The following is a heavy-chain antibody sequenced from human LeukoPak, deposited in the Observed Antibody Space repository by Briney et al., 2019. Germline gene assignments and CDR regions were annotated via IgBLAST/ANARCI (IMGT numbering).Heavy chain of an antibody. V-gene: IGHV4-39*01. CDR1: GGSISSSSYY. CDR2: IYYSGST. Sequence: SETLSLTCTVSGGSISSSSYYWGWIRQPPGKGLEWIGSIYYSGSTYCNPSLKSRVTISVDTSKNQFSLKLGSVTAADTAVYYCARLVTMVRGVIEYWGQGTLVTVSS. D-gene: IGHD3-10*01. CDR3: ARLVTMVRGVIEY. J-gene: IGHJ4*02.